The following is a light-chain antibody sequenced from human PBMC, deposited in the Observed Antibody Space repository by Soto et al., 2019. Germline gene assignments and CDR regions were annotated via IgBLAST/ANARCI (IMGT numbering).Light chain of an antibody. CDR2: KAS. J-gene: IGKJ4*01. CDR3: QQYNSYPLT. CDR1: QSISSW. V-gene: IGKV1-5*03. Sequence: DIQMTQSPSTLSASVGDRVTITCRSSQSISSWLAWYQQKPGKAPKLLIYKASSLDSGVPSRFSGSGSVTEFTLTISSLQPDDFATDYCQQYNSYPLTFGGGTKVEIK.